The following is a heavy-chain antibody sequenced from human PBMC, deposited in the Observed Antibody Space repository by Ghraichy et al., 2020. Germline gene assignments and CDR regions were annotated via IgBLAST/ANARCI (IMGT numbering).Heavy chain of an antibody. CDR1: GFTFRSYA. J-gene: IGHJ6*02. CDR3: SKEGRRDNSRGGMDV. CDR2: ISGSGDKS. D-gene: IGHD2-21*02. V-gene: IGHV3-23*01. Sequence: SCAASGFTFRSYAMIWVRQAPGKGLEWVSGISGSGDKSYYVDSMEGRFTISRDNSKSTLYLQMNSLRAEDTAVYYCSKEGRRDNSRGGMDVWGQGTTVTVSS.